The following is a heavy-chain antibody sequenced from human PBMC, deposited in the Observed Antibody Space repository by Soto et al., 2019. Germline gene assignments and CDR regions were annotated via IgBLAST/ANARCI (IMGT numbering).Heavy chain of an antibody. CDR3: ARAQVAEAGFNYYGMDV. Sequence: SVKVSCKASGGTFSSYAISWVRQAPGQGLEWMGGIIPIFGTANYAQKFQGRVTITADESTSTAYMELSSLRSEDMAVYYCARAQVAEAGFNYYGMDVWGQGTTVTVYS. V-gene: IGHV1-69*13. J-gene: IGHJ6*02. CDR2: IIPIFGTA. D-gene: IGHD6-13*01. CDR1: GGTFSSYA.